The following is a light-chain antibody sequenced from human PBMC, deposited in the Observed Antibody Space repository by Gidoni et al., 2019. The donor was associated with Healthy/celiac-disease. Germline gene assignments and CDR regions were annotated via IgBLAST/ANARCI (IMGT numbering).Light chain of an antibody. CDR3: QQYGSSPVT. CDR2: GAS. CDR1: QSVSSSY. J-gene: IGKJ1*01. Sequence: VLTHSPGTLSLSPGERATLSCRASQSVSSSYLAWYLQKPGQAPKLLIYGASSRATGIPDRFSGSGSGTDFTLTISRLEPEDLAVYYCQQYGSSPVTFGQGTKVEIK. V-gene: IGKV3-20*01.